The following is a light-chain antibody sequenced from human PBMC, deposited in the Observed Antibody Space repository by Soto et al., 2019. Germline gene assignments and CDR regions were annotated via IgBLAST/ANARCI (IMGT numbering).Light chain of an antibody. CDR1: SSDVENNNV. CDR3: SSSVRRRTWV. J-gene: IGLJ3*02. CDR2: EAT. Sequence: QSALTQPASVSGSPGQSITISCTGASSDVENNNVVSWYRQHPGKAPKLLIYEATKRPSGVSNRFSGSKSGDTASLTISGLQAEDEADYFCSSSVRRRTWVFGGGTKLTVL. V-gene: IGLV2-23*01.